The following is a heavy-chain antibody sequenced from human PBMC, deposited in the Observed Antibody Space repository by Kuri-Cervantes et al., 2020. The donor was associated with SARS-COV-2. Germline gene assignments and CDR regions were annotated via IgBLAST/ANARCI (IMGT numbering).Heavy chain of an antibody. V-gene: IGHV4-34*01. Sequence: SETLSLTCAVYGGSFSGYYWSWIRQPPGKGLEWIGSIYYSGSTYYNPSLKSRVTISVDTSKNQFSLKLSSVTAADTAVYYCASQAAKYCSSTSCYTGVFDYWGQGTLVTVSS. D-gene: IGHD2-2*02. J-gene: IGHJ4*02. CDR1: GGSFSGYY. CDR3: ASQAAKYCSSTSCYTGVFDY. CDR2: IYYSGST.